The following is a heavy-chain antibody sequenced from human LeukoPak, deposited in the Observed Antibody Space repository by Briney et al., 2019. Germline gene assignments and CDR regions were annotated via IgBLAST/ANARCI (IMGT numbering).Heavy chain of an antibody. J-gene: IGHJ4*02. CDR2: IKQDGSEK. CDR1: GFTFSSYW. V-gene: IGHV3-7*01. CDR3: GRAQEVDY. Sequence: GGSLRLSCAASGFTFSSYWMSWVRQAPGKGLEWVANIKQDGSEKYYVDSVKGRFTISRDNAKNSLYLQMKTLRVEDTAVYSCGRAQEVDYWGQGTLVTVSS.